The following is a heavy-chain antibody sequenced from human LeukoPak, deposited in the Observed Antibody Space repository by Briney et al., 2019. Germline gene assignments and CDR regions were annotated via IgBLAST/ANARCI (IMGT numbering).Heavy chain of an antibody. CDR3: ARGSERYFDWDPQMDV. CDR1: GYTFTSYG. Sequence: ASVNVSCKASGYTFTSYGISWVRQAPGQGLEWMGWISAYNGNTNYAQKLQGRVTMTTDTSTSTDYMELRSLRSDDTAVYYCARGSERYFDWDPQMDVWGKGTTVTVSS. D-gene: IGHD3-9*01. CDR2: ISAYNGNT. J-gene: IGHJ6*04. V-gene: IGHV1-18*01.